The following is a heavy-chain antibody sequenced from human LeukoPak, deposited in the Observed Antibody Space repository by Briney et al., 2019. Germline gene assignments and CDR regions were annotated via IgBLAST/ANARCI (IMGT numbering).Heavy chain of an antibody. CDR2: ISSNGGIR. D-gene: IGHD1-26*01. CDR1: GFTFSSYA. Sequence: GGSLILSCSASGFTFSSYAVRWVRQAPGKGLEIVSGISSNGGIRYYAASVKARFTISRDNSKNTLYLQMSSLRVEDTSVYYCVKGGGATHFDYWGQGTLVTVSS. V-gene: IGHV3-64D*09. CDR3: VKGGGATHFDY. J-gene: IGHJ4*02.